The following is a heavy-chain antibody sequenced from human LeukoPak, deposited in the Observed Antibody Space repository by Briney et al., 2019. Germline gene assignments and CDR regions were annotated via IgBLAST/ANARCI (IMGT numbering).Heavy chain of an antibody. CDR2: INPSSCDT. CDR1: GYTFTDYY. D-gene: IGHD2-2*01. CDR3: ARANFLYCSSTTCLFDY. J-gene: IGHJ4*02. Sequence: GASVKVSCKASGYTFTDYYLHWVRQAPGQGFEWMGWINPSSCDTNYAQKFQGRVTMTRDTSISTAHMEMSRLRSDDTAVYYCARANFLYCSSTTCLFDYWGQGTLVTVSS. V-gene: IGHV1-2*02.